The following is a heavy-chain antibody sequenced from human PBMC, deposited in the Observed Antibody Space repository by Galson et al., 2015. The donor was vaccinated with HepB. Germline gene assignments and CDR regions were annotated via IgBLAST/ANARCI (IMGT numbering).Heavy chain of an antibody. CDR3: ARGRKSGIAVAVFSWYYGMDV. Sequence: SVKVSCKASGYAFTSYGISWVRQAPGQGLEWMGWISAYNGNTNYAQKLQGRVTMTTDTSTSTAYMELRSLRSDDTAVYYCARGRKSGIAVAVFSWYYGMDVWGQGTTVTVSS. CDR2: ISAYNGNT. CDR1: GYAFTSYG. V-gene: IGHV1-18*01. D-gene: IGHD6-19*01. J-gene: IGHJ6*02.